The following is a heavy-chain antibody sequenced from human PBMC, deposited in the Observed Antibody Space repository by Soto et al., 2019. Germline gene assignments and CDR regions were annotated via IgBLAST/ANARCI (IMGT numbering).Heavy chain of an antibody. D-gene: IGHD3-16*01. CDR3: ARQRTWGSANDAFGL. J-gene: IGHJ3*01. V-gene: IGHV3-33*01. Sequence: QVQLVESGGGVVQPGRSLRLSCAASGFTFSSYGMHWVLQARGKGLEWVAVVWYDGSNKYYADSVKGRFTSSRDNSKNTLNLQMNSRRAEETAVYYCARQRTWGSANDAFGLWGQGTMVTVSS. CDR1: GFTFSSYG. CDR2: VWYDGSNK.